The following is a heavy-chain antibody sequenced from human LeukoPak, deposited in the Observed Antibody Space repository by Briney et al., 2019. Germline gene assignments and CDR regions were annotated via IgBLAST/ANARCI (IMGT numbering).Heavy chain of an antibody. CDR1: GGSISSSSYF. J-gene: IGHJ2*01. D-gene: IGHD5-18*01. V-gene: IGHV4-39*07. CDR3: ARGGGGYSYGFLRLYWYFDL. Sequence: PSETLSLTCTVSGGSISSSSYFWGWIRQPPGKGLEWIGTIYYSGSTYYNPSLKSRVTISVDTSKNQFSLKLSSVTAADTAVYYCARGGGGYSYGFLRLYWYFDLWGRGTLVTVSS. CDR2: IYYSGST.